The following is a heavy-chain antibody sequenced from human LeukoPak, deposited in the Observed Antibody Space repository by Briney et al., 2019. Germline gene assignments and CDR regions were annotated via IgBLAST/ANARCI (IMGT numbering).Heavy chain of an antibody. CDR1: GGSFSGYY. V-gene: IGHV4-34*01. Sequence: SETLSLTCAVYGGSFSGYYWTWIRQPPGKGLEWIGEINHSGSTNYNPSLKSRVTISVDTSKNQFSLELSSVTAADTALYYCARDSQGFDYWGQGTLVTVSS. CDR3: ARDSQGFDY. CDR2: INHSGST. J-gene: IGHJ4*02.